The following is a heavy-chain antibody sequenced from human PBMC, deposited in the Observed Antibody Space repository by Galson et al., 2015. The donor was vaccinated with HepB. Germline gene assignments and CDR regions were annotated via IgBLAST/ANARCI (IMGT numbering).Heavy chain of an antibody. J-gene: IGHJ3*02. Sequence: SLRLSCAASGFTFSSYSMNWVRQAPGKGLEWVSSISSSSSYIYYADSVKGRFTISRDNAKNSLYLQMNSLRAEDTAVYYCARDLGGPIAVAGADAFDIWGQGTMVTVSS. CDR3: ARDLGGPIAVAGADAFDI. D-gene: IGHD6-19*01. V-gene: IGHV3-21*01. CDR2: ISSSSSYI. CDR1: GFTFSSYS.